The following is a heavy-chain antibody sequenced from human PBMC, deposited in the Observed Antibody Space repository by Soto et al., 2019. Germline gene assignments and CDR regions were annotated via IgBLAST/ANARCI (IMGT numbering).Heavy chain of an antibody. J-gene: IGHJ4*02. Sequence: PSETLSLTCTVSGDSISITSYYWGWVRQPPGKGLEWIGSIHYSGSTHYNPSLQSRVTISGDASKKQFSLKLRSVTAADTAVYYCASTKDETLYFDYWGQGPLVTVSS. V-gene: IGHV4-39*01. CDR2: IHYSGST. CDR3: ASTKDETLYFDY. CDR1: GDSISITSYY. D-gene: IGHD2-15*01.